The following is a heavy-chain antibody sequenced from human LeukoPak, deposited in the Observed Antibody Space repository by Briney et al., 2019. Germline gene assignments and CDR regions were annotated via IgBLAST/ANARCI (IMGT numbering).Heavy chain of an antibody. D-gene: IGHD3-22*01. CDR1: GFTFSGHW. CDR2: INVDGSIT. Sequence: SGGSLRLSCAASGFTFSGHWMHWVRQVPGKGLVWVSCINVDGSITSHADSVKGRFTISRDNAKNSLYLQMSSLRDEDTAIYYCASCSYDSSGYFYGWGQGTLVTVSS. V-gene: IGHV3-74*01. CDR3: ASCSYDSSGYFYG. J-gene: IGHJ4*02.